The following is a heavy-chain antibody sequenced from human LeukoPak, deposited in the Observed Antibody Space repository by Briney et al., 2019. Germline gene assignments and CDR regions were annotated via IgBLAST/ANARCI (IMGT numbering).Heavy chain of an antibody. Sequence: ASVKVSCKASGGTFSSYAISWVRQAPGQGLEWMGGILPMFGTASYAQKFQGRATITADESTSTAYMELNSLRSEDTAVYYCARDGSAYWGQGTLVTVSS. CDR3: ARDGSAY. CDR2: ILPMFGTA. V-gene: IGHV1-69*13. CDR1: GGTFSSYA. D-gene: IGHD3-10*01. J-gene: IGHJ4*02.